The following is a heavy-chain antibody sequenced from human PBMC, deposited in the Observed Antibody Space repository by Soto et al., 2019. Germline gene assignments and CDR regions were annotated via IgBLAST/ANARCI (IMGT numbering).Heavy chain of an antibody. CDR2: ISSSSYYI. V-gene: IGHV3-21*01. CDR1: GFTFSSYS. D-gene: IGHD1-26*01. Sequence: GGSLRLSCAASGFTFSSYSMNWVRQAPGKGLEWVSSISSSSYYIYYADSVKGRFTISRDNAKNSLYLQMNSLRAEDTAVYYCAAWELVNTFDYWGQGTLVTVSS. CDR3: AAWELVNTFDY. J-gene: IGHJ4*02.